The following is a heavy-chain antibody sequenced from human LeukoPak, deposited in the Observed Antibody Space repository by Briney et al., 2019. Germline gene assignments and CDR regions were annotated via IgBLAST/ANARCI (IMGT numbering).Heavy chain of an antibody. Sequence: GGSLRLSCAASGFTFSSYAMSWVRQAPGKGLEWVSAISGSGGSTYYADSVKGRFTISRDNSKNTLYLQMNSLRAEDTAVYYCAKETRQLRFLEWLLSDTPFDYWGQGTLVTVSS. J-gene: IGHJ4*02. CDR2: ISGSGGST. CDR1: GFTFSSYA. D-gene: IGHD3-3*01. CDR3: AKETRQLRFLEWLLSDTPFDY. V-gene: IGHV3-23*01.